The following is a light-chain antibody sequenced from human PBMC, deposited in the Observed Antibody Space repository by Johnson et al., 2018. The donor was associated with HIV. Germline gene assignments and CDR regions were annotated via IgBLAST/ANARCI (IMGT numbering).Light chain of an antibody. J-gene: IGLJ1*01. CDR3: GTWDSSLSAGV. CDR1: SSNIGNNY. Sequence: QAVLTQPPSVSAAPGQKVTISCSGSSSNIGNNYVSWYQQLPGTAPKLLIYENSTRPSGIPDRFSGSKSGTSATLGITGLQTGDKADYYCGTWDSSLSAGVFGTGTKVTVL. V-gene: IGLV1-51*02. CDR2: ENS.